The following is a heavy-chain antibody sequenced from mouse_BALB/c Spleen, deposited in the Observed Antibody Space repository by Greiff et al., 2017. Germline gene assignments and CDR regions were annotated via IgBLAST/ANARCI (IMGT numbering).Heavy chain of an antibody. D-gene: IGHD2-2*01. CDR3: ARQGVYYGYDGFAY. CDR1: GFTFSSYT. CDR2: ISNGGGST. Sequence: DVKLVESGGGLVQPGGSLKLSCAASGFTFSSYTMSWVRQTPEKRLEWVAYISNGGGSTYYPDTVKGRFTISRDNAKNTLYLQMSSLKSEDTAMYFCARQGVYYGYDGFAYWGQGTLVTVSA. J-gene: IGHJ3*01. V-gene: IGHV5-12-2*01.